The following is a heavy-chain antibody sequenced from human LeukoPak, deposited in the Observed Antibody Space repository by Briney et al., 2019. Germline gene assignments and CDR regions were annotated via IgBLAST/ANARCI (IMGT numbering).Heavy chain of an antibody. CDR3: ARQALGYCSGGSCYHFDY. Sequence: HGESLKISCKGSGYIFTSYWIGWVRQMPGKGLEWMGIIYPGDSYTRYSPSFQGQVTISADKPISTAYLQWSSLKASDTAIYYCARQALGYCSGGSCYHFDYWGQGTLVTVSS. J-gene: IGHJ4*02. V-gene: IGHV5-51*01. CDR1: GYIFTSYW. D-gene: IGHD2-15*01. CDR2: IYPGDSYT.